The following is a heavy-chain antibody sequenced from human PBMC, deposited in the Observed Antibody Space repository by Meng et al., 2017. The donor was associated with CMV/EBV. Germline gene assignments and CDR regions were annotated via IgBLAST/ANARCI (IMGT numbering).Heavy chain of an antibody. D-gene: IGHD1-20*01. Sequence: QGRLVQGGEEVKKPGYPVEGSCKASGGTFSSYAISWVRQAHGQGLEWMGGIIPIFGTANYAQKFQGRVTITADESTSTAYMELSSLRSEDTAVYYCASVTGIGWWYFDLWGRGTLVTVSS. CDR2: IIPIFGTA. CDR1: GGTFSSYA. J-gene: IGHJ2*01. V-gene: IGHV1-69*12. CDR3: ASVTGIGWWYFDL.